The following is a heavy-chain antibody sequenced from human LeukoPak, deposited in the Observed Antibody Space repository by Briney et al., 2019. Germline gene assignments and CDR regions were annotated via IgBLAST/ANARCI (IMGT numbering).Heavy chain of an antibody. CDR3: ARVPITMVRGVPRPDY. Sequence: GGSLRLSCAASGLTFSSYEMNWVRQAPGKGLEWVSYISSSGSTIYYADSVKGRFTISRDNAKNSLYLQMNSLRAEDTAVYYCARVPITMVRGVPRPDYWGQGTLVTVSS. D-gene: IGHD3-10*01. CDR1: GLTFSSYE. J-gene: IGHJ4*02. V-gene: IGHV3-48*03. CDR2: ISSSGSTI.